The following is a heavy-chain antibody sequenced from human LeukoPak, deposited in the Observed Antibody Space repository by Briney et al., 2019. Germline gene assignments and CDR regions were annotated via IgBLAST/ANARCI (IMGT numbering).Heavy chain of an antibody. Sequence: SETLSLTCTVFGGSINSFYWSWIRQPPGGGLEWIGYIYYSGSTNYNPSLKSRVTMSVDASKNQFSLWLSSVTAADTAVYYCARLARLTLIRGVTGYHSLDVWGRGTKVTVSS. J-gene: IGHJ6*04. V-gene: IGHV4-59*01. CDR2: IYYSGST. CDR1: GGSINSFY. D-gene: IGHD3-10*01. CDR3: ARLARLTLIRGVTGYHSLDV.